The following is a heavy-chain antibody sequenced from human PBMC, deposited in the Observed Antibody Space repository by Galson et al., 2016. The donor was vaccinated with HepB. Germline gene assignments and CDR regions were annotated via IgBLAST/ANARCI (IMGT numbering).Heavy chain of an antibody. V-gene: IGHV4-39*01. CDR1: GGSIVSSSYY. CDR3: AGQSVGAFDD. D-gene: IGHD1-26*01. J-gene: IGHJ5*02. Sequence: LSLTCTVSGGSIVSSSYYWGWIRQPPGKGLDWIGNMFYSGSTYYNPSLKSRVTISVDTSRNQFSLQLTSVTAADTAVYYCAGQSVGAFDDWGQGTLGTVSS. CDR2: MFYSGST.